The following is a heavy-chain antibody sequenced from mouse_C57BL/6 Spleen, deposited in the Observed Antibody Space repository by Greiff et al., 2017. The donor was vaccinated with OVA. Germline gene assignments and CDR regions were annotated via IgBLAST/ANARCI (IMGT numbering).Heavy chain of an antibody. D-gene: IGHD1-1*01. CDR1: GYSFTGYY. CDR3: APPLDGSSPWFAY. V-gene: IGHV1-42*01. J-gene: IGHJ3*01. CDR2: INPSTGGT. Sequence: EVKLQESGPELVKPGASVKISCKASGYSFTGYYMNWVKQSPEKSLEWIGEINPSTGGTTYNQKFKAKATLTVDKSSSTAYMQLKSLTSEDSAVYYCAPPLDGSSPWFAYWGQGTLVTVSA.